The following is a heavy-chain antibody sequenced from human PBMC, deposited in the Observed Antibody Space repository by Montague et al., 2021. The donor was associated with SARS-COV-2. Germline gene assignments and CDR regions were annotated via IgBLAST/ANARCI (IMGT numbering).Heavy chain of an antibody. CDR3: ARGVKSTIRGIITKRTPLPRGNMDV. CDR1: GLTFSSYD. D-gene: IGHD3-10*01. CDR2: VDTAGDP. J-gene: IGHJ6*02. V-gene: IGHV3-13*05. Sequence: SLRLSCAASGLTFSSYDFHWVRQGTGKGLKWVSAVDTAGDPYYADSVKGRFTISRENAKNYVYLQLDSLRAGDTAVYYCARGVKSTIRGIITKRTPLPRGNMDVWGQGTAVIVSS.